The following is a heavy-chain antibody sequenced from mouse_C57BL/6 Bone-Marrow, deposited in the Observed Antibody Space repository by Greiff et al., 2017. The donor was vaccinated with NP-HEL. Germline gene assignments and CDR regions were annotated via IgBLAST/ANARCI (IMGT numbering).Heavy chain of an antibody. Sequence: QVQLKQPGAELVKPGASVKMSCKASGYTFTSYWITWVKQRPGQGLEWIGDIYPGSGSTNYNEKFKSKATLTVDTSSSTAYMQLSSLTSEDSAVYCCARRVITTVVATDYFDYWGQGTTLTVSS. V-gene: IGHV1-55*01. CDR2: IYPGSGST. J-gene: IGHJ2*01. CDR3: ARRVITTVVATDYFDY. CDR1: GYTFTSYW. D-gene: IGHD1-1*01.